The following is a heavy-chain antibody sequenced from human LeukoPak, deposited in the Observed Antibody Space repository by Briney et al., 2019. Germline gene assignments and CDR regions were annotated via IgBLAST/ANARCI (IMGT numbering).Heavy chain of an antibody. CDR2: IYYSGST. Sequence: SETLSLTCTVSGGSISSSSYYWGWIRQPPGKGLEWIGSIYYSGSTYCNPSLKSRVTISVDTSKNQFSLKLSSVTAADTAVYYCARLGEMATTYFDYWGQGTLVTVSS. CDR1: GGSISSSSYY. J-gene: IGHJ4*02. D-gene: IGHD5-24*01. CDR3: ARLGEMATTYFDY. V-gene: IGHV4-39*01.